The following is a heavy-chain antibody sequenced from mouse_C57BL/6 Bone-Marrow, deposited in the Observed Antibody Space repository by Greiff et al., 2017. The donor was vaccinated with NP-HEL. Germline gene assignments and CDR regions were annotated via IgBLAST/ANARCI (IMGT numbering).Heavy chain of an antibody. D-gene: IGHD1-1*01. Sequence: EVQLVESGPVLVKPGASVKMSCKASGYTFTDYYMNWVKQSHGKSLEWIGVINPYNGGTSYNQKFKGKATLTVDKSSSTAYMELNSLTSEDSAVYYCARYYYYGSSYWYFDVWGTGTTVTVSS. CDR3: ARYYYYGSSYWYFDV. CDR1: GYTFTDYY. J-gene: IGHJ1*03. V-gene: IGHV1-19*01. CDR2: INPYNGGT.